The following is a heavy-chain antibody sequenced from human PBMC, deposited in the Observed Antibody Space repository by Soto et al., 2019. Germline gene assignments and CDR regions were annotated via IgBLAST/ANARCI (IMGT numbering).Heavy chain of an antibody. CDR3: AKGTFFTVTRLYWYFDL. J-gene: IGHJ2*01. CDR2: ISGSGGST. Sequence: EVQLLESGGGLVQPGGSLRLSCAASGFTFSSYAMSWVRQAPGKGLEWVSAISGSGGSTYYADSVKGRFTISRDNSKNTLYPQMNSLRAEDTAVYYCAKGTFFTVTRLYWYFDLWGRGTLVTVSS. D-gene: IGHD4-17*01. V-gene: IGHV3-23*01. CDR1: GFTFSSYA.